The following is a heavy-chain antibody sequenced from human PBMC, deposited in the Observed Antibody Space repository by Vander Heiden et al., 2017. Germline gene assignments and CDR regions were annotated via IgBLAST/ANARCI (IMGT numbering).Heavy chain of an antibody. Sequence: QVQLVGSGGGVVQPGRSLRLPCEAHGFTFGSYAMHWVRQAPGKGLEWVAVISYDGSNKYYADSVKGRFTISRDNSKNTLYLQMNSLRAEDTAVYYCARLAGGSSSTGVDYWGQGTLVTVSS. CDR3: ARLAGGSSSTGVDY. V-gene: IGHV3-30-3*01. D-gene: IGHD6-6*01. CDR2: ISYDGSNK. J-gene: IGHJ4*02. CDR1: GFTFGSYA.